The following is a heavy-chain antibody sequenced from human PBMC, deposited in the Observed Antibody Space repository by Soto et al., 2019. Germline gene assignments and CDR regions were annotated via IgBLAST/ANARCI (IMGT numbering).Heavy chain of an antibody. CDR1: GGTFSSYA. CDR3: ARDRKGGIAVADDAFDI. CDR2: IIPIFGTA. D-gene: IGHD6-19*01. J-gene: IGHJ3*02. V-gene: IGHV1-69*12. Sequence: QVQLVQSGAEVKKPGSSVKVSCKASGGTFSSYAISWVRQAPGQGLEWMGGIIPIFGTANYAQKFQGRVTIVGSANSAWRFQGRVPITADESTSTAYMEVRSLRSEDTAVYYCARDRKGGIAVADDAFDILGQGTMVTVSS.